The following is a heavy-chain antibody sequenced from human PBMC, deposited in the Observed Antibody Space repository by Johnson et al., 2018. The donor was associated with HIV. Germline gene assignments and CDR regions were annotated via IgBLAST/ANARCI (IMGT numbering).Heavy chain of an antibody. D-gene: IGHD1-7*01. V-gene: IGHV3-NL1*01. CDR1: GFPFNNFA. J-gene: IGHJ3*02. CDR2: IYSGGST. Sequence: QVQLVASGGAVAQPGSSLRRSCAAPGFPFNNFAMHWVRQAPGKGLEWVSVIYSGGSTYYTDSVKGRFTISRDNSKNTLYLQMNSLGGEDTAVYYCAKDGPFGGNYLIGHDAFDIWGQGTMVTVSS. CDR3: AKDGPFGGNYLIGHDAFDI.